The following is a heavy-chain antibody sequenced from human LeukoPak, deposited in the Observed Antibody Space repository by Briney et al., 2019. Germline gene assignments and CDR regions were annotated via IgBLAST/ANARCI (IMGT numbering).Heavy chain of an antibody. D-gene: IGHD3-3*01. Sequence: KSSETLSLTCAVYGGSFSYYYWSWIRQPPGKGLEWIGEIDHSGSTNYNPSLKSRVTISVDTSKNQFSLKLSSVTAADTAVYYCARGMRGFWSGYLLDYWGQGTLVTVSS. J-gene: IGHJ4*02. CDR2: IDHSGST. CDR3: ARGMRGFWSGYLLDY. V-gene: IGHV4-34*01. CDR1: GGSFSYYY.